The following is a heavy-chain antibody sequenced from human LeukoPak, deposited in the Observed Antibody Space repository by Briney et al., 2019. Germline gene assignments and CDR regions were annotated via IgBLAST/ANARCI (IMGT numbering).Heavy chain of an antibody. CDR2: INKDGRQT. V-gene: IGHV3-7*01. D-gene: IGHD6-13*01. CDR3: ATSLDAPGNY. Sequence: GRSLRLSCAASGFTFSSYGMHWVRQAPGKGLEWLANINKDGRQTYYVDSVKGRFTISRDNAENSLHLQMNSLRAEDTAVYYCATSLDAPGNYWGQGSLVTVSS. J-gene: IGHJ4*02. CDR1: GFTFSSYG.